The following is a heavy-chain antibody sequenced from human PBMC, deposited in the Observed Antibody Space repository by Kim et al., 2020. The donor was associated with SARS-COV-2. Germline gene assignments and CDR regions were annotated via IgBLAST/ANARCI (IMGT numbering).Heavy chain of an antibody. D-gene: IGHD3-10*01. J-gene: IGHJ5*02. CDR3: ARAGGFGELLPFDP. Sequence: SETLSLTCTVSGGSISSYYWSWIRQPPGKGLEWIGYIYYSGSTNYNPSLKSRVTISVDTSKNQFSLKLSSVTAADTAVYYCARAGGFGELLPFDPWGQGTLVTVSS. CDR1: GGSISSYY. CDR2: IYYSGST. V-gene: IGHV4-59*13.